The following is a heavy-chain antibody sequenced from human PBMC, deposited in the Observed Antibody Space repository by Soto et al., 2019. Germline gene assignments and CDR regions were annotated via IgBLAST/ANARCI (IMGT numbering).Heavy chain of an antibody. CDR3: ARGATAGYSSGWYDFDY. J-gene: IGHJ4*02. V-gene: IGHV4-59*01. CDR2: IYYSGST. D-gene: IGHD6-19*01. Sequence: PSETLSLTCTVSGGSISSYYWSWIRQPPGKGLEWIGYIYYSGSTNYNPSLKSRVTISVDTSKNQFSLKLSSVTAADTAVYYCARGATAGYSSGWYDFDYWGQGTLVTVSS. CDR1: GGSISSYY.